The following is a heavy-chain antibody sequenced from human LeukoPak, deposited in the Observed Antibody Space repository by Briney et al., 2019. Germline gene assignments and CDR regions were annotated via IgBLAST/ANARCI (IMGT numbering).Heavy chain of an antibody. CDR2: IVGSGGST. Sequence: PGGSLRLSCAASGFTFSSYAMSWVRQAPGKGLEWVSAIVGSGGSTYYADSVKGRFTISRDNSKNTLYLQMNSLKADDTAVYYCAKTELVMNYYYYVDVWGKGTTVTVSS. V-gene: IGHV3-23*01. CDR1: GFTFSSYA. J-gene: IGHJ6*03. D-gene: IGHD3-10*01. CDR3: AKTELVMNYYYYVDV.